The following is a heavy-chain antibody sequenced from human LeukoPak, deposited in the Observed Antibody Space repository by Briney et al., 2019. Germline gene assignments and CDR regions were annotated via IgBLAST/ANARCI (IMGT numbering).Heavy chain of an antibody. Sequence: GRSLRLSCAASGFTFSSYAMHWVRQAPGKGLEWVAVISYDGSNKYYADSVKGRFTISRDNSKNTLYLQMNSLRAEDTAVYYCARDIRMTTVTTFLDYWGQGTLVTVSS. V-gene: IGHV3-30-3*01. D-gene: IGHD4-17*01. CDR2: ISYDGSNK. CDR3: ARDIRMTTVTTFLDY. J-gene: IGHJ4*02. CDR1: GFTFSSYA.